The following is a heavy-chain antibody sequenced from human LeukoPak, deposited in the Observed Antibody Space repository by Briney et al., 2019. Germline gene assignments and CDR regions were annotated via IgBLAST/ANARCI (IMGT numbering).Heavy chain of an antibody. J-gene: IGHJ5*02. CDR3: ALGGPFWSGRNWFDP. V-gene: IGHV1-69*13. CDR2: IIPIFGTA. D-gene: IGHD3-3*01. Sequence: SVKVSCKASGGTFSSYAISWVRQAPGRGLEWMGGIIPIFGTANYAQKFQGRVTITADESTSTAYMELSSLRSEDTAVYYCALGGPFWSGRNWFDPWGQGTLVTVSS. CDR1: GGTFSSYA.